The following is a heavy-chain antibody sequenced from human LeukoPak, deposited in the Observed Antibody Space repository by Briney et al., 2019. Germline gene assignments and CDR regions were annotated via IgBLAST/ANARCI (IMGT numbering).Heavy chain of an antibody. CDR3: ARDKSGNSGWYSYFDY. CDR1: GYTFTGYY. Sequence: GASVKVSCKASGYTFTGYYMHWVRQAPGQGLEWMGWINPNSGDTNCAQKFQGRVTMTRDTSISTAYMELSRLRSDDTAVYYCARDKSGNSGWYSYFDYWGQGTLVTVSS. V-gene: IGHV1-2*02. D-gene: IGHD6-19*01. J-gene: IGHJ4*02. CDR2: INPNSGDT.